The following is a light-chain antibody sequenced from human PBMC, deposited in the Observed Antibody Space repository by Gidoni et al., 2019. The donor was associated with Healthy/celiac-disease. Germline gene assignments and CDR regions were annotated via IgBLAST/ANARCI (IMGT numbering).Light chain of an antibody. CDR2: DAS. J-gene: IGKJ5*01. V-gene: IGKV1-33*01. CDR3: QQYDNLPT. CDR1: QDISNY. Sequence: DIQMTQSPSSLSASVGDRVTITCQASQDISNYLNWYQQKPGKAPKLLIYDASKLETGVPSRCSGSGSGTDFTFTISSLQPEDIATYYCQQYDNLPTFXXXTRLEIK.